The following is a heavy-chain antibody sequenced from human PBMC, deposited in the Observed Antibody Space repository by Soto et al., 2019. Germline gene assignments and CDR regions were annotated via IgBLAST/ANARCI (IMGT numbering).Heavy chain of an antibody. V-gene: IGHV3-11*01. Sequence: QVQLVESGGGLVQPGGSLGLSCAASGFTFSDSYMTWIRLAPGKGMECVSFISTSGGITSYADSVQGRFTISRDNGKNSLYLQLNSLRTEDTAVYYCVRGHTLLTEWGQGTLVAVSS. D-gene: IGHD3-9*01. CDR3: VRGHTLLTE. CDR2: ISTSGGIT. J-gene: IGHJ4*02. CDR1: GFTFSDSY.